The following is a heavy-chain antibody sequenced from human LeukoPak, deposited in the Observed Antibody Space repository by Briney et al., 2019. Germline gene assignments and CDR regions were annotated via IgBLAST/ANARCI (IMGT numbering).Heavy chain of an antibody. CDR1: GFTFSSYS. Sequence: GGSLRLSCAASGFTFSSYSMNWVRQAPGKGLEWVSSISSSSSYIYYADSVKGRFTISRDNAKNSVYLQMNSLRAEDTAVYYCARGDTAMEIDYWGQGTLVTVSS. J-gene: IGHJ4*02. V-gene: IGHV3-21*06. CDR3: ARGDTAMEIDY. CDR2: ISSSSSYI. D-gene: IGHD5-18*01.